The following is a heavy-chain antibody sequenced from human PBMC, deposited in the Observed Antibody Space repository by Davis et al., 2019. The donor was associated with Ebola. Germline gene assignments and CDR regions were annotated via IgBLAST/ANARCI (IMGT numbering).Heavy chain of an antibody. CDR3: TTLSTVTTMYFDL. V-gene: IGHV3-53*01. Sequence: GGSLRLSCAASGFTVSSNYMNWVRQAPGKGLEWVTAISGSGGTYYADSVKGRFTISRENSKNTLYLQMNSLKIEDTAVYYCTTLSTVTTMYFDLWGRGTLVTVSS. J-gene: IGHJ2*01. CDR1: GFTVSSNY. D-gene: IGHD4-17*01. CDR2: ISGSGGT.